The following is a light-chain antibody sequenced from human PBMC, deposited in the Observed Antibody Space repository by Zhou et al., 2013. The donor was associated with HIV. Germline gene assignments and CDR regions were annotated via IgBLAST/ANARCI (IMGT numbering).Light chain of an antibody. J-gene: IGKJ1*01. CDR2: KAS. V-gene: IGKV1-5*03. CDR3: QQYSAYSWT. Sequence: DIQMTQSPSTLSASVGDRVTITCRASQDIRTWVAWYQQKPGKVPKLLIYKASTLESGVPSRFSGSGSETEFTLTISSLQPDDFATYYCQQYSAYSWTFGQGTSVELK. CDR1: QDIRTW.